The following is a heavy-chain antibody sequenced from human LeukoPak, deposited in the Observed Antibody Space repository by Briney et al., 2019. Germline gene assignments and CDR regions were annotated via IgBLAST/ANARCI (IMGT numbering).Heavy chain of an antibody. J-gene: IGHJ3*02. CDR2: ISAYNGNT. Sequence: ASVKVSCKASGYTFTSYGISWVRQAPGQGLEWMGWISAYNGNTKYVQKFQGRVTMTTDTSTSTAYMELRSLRSDDTAVYYCARDGNDFWSRNAFDIWGQGTMVTVSS. CDR1: GYTFTSYG. D-gene: IGHD3-3*01. CDR3: ARDGNDFWSRNAFDI. V-gene: IGHV1-18*01.